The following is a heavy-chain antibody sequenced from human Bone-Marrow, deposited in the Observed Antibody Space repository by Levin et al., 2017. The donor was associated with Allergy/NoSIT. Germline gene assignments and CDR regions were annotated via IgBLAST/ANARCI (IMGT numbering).Heavy chain of an antibody. CDR3: VRSASMPPDYGMDV. Sequence: SETLSLTCSVSGASITDTSNYWSWIRQPPGTDLEWIGYIFYRGTTYYNPSLKGQFSISIDTAKNQVSLKLNSVTAADTAVYYCVRSASMPPDYGMDVWGQGTTVTVSS. CDR2: IFYRGTT. CDR1: GASITDTSNY. J-gene: IGHJ6*02. D-gene: IGHD2-2*01. V-gene: IGHV4-30-4*01.